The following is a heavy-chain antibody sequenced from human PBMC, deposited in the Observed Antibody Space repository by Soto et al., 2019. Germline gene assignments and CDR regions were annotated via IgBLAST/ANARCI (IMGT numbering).Heavy chain of an antibody. D-gene: IGHD5-12*01. Sequence: QVHLVQSGAEVKSPGSSVKVSCEASGGSFSSDAITWVRQVPGQGLEWMGGIIPTFGAANYGRQFQGRVTISADETTRTVYMELSSLRFDDTAVYYCARGFSGYYSSLDYWGQGTLVTVSS. CDR3: ARGFSGYYSSLDY. J-gene: IGHJ4*02. CDR1: GGSFSSDA. CDR2: IIPTFGAA. V-gene: IGHV1-69*01.